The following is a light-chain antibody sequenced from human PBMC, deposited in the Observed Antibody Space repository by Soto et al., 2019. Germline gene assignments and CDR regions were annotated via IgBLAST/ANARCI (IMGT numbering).Light chain of an antibody. J-gene: IGLJ1*01. CDR3: ASYTTSSTYV. V-gene: IGLV2-14*03. CDR1: SSDVGGYSY. Sequence: QSVLTQPASVSGSPGQSITISCTGTSSDVGGYSYVSWYQHQPGKAPKLVISDVSNRPSGVSDRFSGSKSGNTASLTISGLQTEDEADYYCASYTTSSTYVFGTGTKVTVL. CDR2: DVS.